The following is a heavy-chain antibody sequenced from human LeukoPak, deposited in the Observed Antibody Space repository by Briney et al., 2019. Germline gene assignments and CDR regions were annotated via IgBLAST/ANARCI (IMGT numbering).Heavy chain of an antibody. J-gene: IGHJ4*02. D-gene: IGHD6-25*01. V-gene: IGHV3-21*01. CDR2: ISSSGRYL. Sequence: GGSLILSGLASGLGFCAEGMNWIRQSPGRGLEWVSYISSSGRYLFYADSVTGRFSISRHNAISTLYLQLDSLRVADTAACYCASESAAQHYFASWGQGTLVSVSA. CDR1: GLGFCAEG. CDR3: ASESAAQHYFAS.